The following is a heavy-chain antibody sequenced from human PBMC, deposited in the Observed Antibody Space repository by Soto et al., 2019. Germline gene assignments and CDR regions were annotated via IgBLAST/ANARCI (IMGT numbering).Heavy chain of an antibody. CDR2: METKAGNR. Sequence: QVQLVQSGAEVKKPGASVKVSCRASGYTFLDHEINWVRQGAGQGLEWMGGMETKAGNRGYAEKFEGRVTLTRDTATNADYMELSSLTSDDTAVYYCARGCPLDRRFAPWGQGTLVTVSS. V-gene: IGHV1-8*01. CDR1: GYTFLDHE. J-gene: IGHJ5*02. D-gene: IGHD3-3*01. CDR3: ARGCPLDRRFAP.